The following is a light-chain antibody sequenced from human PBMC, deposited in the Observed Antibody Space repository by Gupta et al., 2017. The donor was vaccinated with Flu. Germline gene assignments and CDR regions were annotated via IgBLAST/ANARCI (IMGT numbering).Light chain of an antibody. V-gene: IGKV3-11*01. CDR1: QNINRN. Sequence: DIVLTQSPATLSFSPGERATLSCRASQNINRNLAWYQQKPGQAPRLLIHGASNRATGIPVRFSGSGSGTDFILTISSLEPEDFAVYYCQHYVDWPLTFGGGTRVEI. CDR2: GAS. J-gene: IGKJ4*01. CDR3: QHYVDWPLT.